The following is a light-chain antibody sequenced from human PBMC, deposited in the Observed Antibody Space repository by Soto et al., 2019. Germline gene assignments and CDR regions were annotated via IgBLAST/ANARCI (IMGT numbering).Light chain of an antibody. CDR1: SSDVGAYSY. Sequence: QSALTQPASVSGSPGQSITISCTGTSSDVGAYSYVSWYQHHPGKAPKLVIYEVSNRPSGLSNRFSGSKSGNTASLTISGLQAEDEADYFCSSYTTTKEVFGTGTKVTVL. CDR3: SSYTTTKEV. V-gene: IGLV2-14*01. CDR2: EVS. J-gene: IGLJ1*01.